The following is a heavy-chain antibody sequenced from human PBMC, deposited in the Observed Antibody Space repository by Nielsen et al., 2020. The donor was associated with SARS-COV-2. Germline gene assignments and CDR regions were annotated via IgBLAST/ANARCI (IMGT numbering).Heavy chain of an antibody. CDR2: IYYSGST. CDR3: ARAAAGTTHYGMDV. CDR1: GGSISSGGYY. J-gene: IGHJ6*02. Sequence: SETLSLTCTVSGGSISSGGYYWSWIRQHPGKGLEWIGYIYYSGSTYYNPSLKSRVTISVDTSKNQFSLKLSSVTAADTAVYYCARAAAGTTHYGMDVWGQGTTVTVSS. D-gene: IGHD6-13*01. V-gene: IGHV4-31*03.